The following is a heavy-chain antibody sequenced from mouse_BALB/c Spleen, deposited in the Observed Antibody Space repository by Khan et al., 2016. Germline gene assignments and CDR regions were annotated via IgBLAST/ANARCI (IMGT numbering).Heavy chain of an antibody. V-gene: IGHV4-1*02. CDR1: GFDFSRYW. CDR2: INTDSSTI. Sequence: EVKLFESGGGLVQPGGSLKLSCAASGFDFSRYWMSWVRQAPGKGLEWIGEINTDSSTINYTPSLKDKFIISRENAKNTLYLQMSKVRSEDAALYYCARAWYYGYLAYLCQGTLVTVSA. CDR3: ARAWYYGYLAY. J-gene: IGHJ3*01. D-gene: IGHD1-1*01.